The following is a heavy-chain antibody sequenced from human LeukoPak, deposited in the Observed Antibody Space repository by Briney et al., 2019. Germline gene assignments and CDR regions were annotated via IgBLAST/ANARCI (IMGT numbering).Heavy chain of an antibody. D-gene: IGHD1-14*01. CDR3: AREILGGFNPGAY. J-gene: IGHJ4*02. Sequence: SETLSLTCTVSLDSTTSNSWSWVRQPPGKGLEWIGEIHRSGSPNYNPFLQSRVTISIDRSRNQIVLELSSVTAADTAVYYCAREILGGFNPGAYWGQGTLVTVSS. V-gene: IGHV4-4*02. CDR2: IHRSGSP. CDR1: LDSTTSNS.